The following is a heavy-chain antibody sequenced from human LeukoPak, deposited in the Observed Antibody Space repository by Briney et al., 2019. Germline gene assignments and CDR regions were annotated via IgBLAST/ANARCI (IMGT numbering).Heavy chain of an antibody. J-gene: IGHJ4*02. Sequence: SVKVSCKASGGTFSSYAISWVRQPPGQGLEWMGRIIPILGIANYAQKFQGRVTITADKSTSTAYMELSSLRSEDTAVYYCARGSDGGNSDYWGQGTLVTVSS. CDR3: ARGSDGGNSDY. CDR2: IIPILGIA. V-gene: IGHV1-69*04. CDR1: GGTFSSYA. D-gene: IGHD4-23*01.